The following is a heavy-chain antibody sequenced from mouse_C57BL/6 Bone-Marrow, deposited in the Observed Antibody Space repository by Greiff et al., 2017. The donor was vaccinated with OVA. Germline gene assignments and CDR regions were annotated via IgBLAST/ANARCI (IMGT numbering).Heavy chain of an antibody. CDR1: GFSFNTYA. V-gene: IGHV10-1*01. Sequence: EVQRVESGGGLVQPKGSLKLSCAASGFSFNTYAMNWVRQAPGKGLEWVARIRSKSNNYATYYADSVKDRFTISRDDSESMLYLQMNNLKTEDTAMYYCVAGYTWFAYWGQGTLVTVSA. CDR3: VAGYTWFAY. D-gene: IGHD2-2*01. CDR2: IRSKSNNYAT. J-gene: IGHJ3*01.